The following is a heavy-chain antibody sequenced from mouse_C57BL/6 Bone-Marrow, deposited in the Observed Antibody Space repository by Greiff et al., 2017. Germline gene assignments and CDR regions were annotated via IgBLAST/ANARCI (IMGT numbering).Heavy chain of an antibody. CDR1: GYTFTSYW. Sequence: QVQLQQPGTELVKPGASVKLSCKASGYTFTSYWMHWVKQRPGQGLEWIGNINPSNGGTNYNEKFKSKATLTVDQSSSTAYMQLSSLTSEDSAVYYCARWDSSGYYAMDYWGQGTSVTVSS. V-gene: IGHV1-53*01. D-gene: IGHD3-2*02. CDR2: INPSNGGT. CDR3: ARWDSSGYYAMDY. J-gene: IGHJ4*01.